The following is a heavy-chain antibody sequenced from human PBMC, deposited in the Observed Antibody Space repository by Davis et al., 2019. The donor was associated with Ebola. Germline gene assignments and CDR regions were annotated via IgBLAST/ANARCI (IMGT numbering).Heavy chain of an antibody. Sequence: ASVKVSCKASGYTFTSYYMHWVRQAPGQGLEWMGIINPSGGSTNYAQKLQGRVTMTTDTSTSTAYMELRSLRSDDTAVYYCARDQKITVPKPYYYYYGMDVWGQGTTVTVSS. D-gene: IGHD4-11*01. CDR1: GYTFTSYY. J-gene: IGHJ6*02. CDR2: INPSGGST. V-gene: IGHV1-46*01. CDR3: ARDQKITVPKPYYYYYGMDV.